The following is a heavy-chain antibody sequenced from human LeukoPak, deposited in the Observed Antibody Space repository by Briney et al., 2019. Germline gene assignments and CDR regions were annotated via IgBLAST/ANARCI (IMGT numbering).Heavy chain of an antibody. J-gene: IGHJ4*02. D-gene: IGHD6-13*01. CDR3: ARDHPQLVIRAFDY. CDR1: GFTFSSYS. V-gene: IGHV3-21*01. Sequence: PGGSLRLSCAASGFTFSSYSMNWVRQAPGKGLEWVSSISSSSCYIYYADSVKGRFTISRDNAKNSLYLQMNSLRAEDTAVYYCARDHPQLVIRAFDYWGQGTLVTVSS. CDR2: ISSSSCYI.